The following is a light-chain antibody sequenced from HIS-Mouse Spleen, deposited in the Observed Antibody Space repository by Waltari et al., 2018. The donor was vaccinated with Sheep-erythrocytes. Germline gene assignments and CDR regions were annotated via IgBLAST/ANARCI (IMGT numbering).Light chain of an antibody. CDR1: QSISSY. J-gene: IGKJ4*01. CDR3: QQSYSTPPLT. Sequence: DIQMTQSPSSLSASVGDRVTITCRASQSISSYLNWYQQKPGKAPKLLIYAASSLQSGVPSRFSGSGSGTDFTLTISSLQPEDFATYYCQQSYSTPPLTCGGGTKLEIK. CDR2: AAS. V-gene: IGKV1-39*01.